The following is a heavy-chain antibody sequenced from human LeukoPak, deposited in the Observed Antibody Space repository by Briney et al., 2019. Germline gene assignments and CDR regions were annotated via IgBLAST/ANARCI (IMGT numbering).Heavy chain of an antibody. V-gene: IGHV3-30-3*01. CDR2: ISYDGSTK. CDR3: ARDWWGYSSSWGLFDY. CDR1: GSTFNSFS. Sequence: GGSLRLSCATSGSTFNSFSMHWVRQAPGKGLEWVAIISYDGSTKSYADSVKGRFTISGDNSKNTVYLQMNSLKTEDTAVYYCARDWWGYSSSWGLFDYWGQGTLVTVSS. D-gene: IGHD6-13*01. J-gene: IGHJ4*02.